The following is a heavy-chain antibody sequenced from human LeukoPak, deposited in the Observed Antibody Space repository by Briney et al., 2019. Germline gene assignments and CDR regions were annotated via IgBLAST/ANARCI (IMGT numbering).Heavy chain of an antibody. V-gene: IGHV4-34*01. CDR3: ARGTVTKLFDY. J-gene: IGHJ4*02. CDR2: INHSGST. CDR1: GGSFSGYY. D-gene: IGHD4-17*01. Sequence: PSETLSPTCAVYGGSFSGYYWSWIRQPPGKGLEWIGEINHSGSTNYNPSLKSRVTISVDTSKNQFSLKLSSVTAADTAVYYCARGTVTKLFDYWGQGTLVTVSS.